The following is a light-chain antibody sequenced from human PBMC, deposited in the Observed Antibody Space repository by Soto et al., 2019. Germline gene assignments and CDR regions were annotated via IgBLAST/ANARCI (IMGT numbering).Light chain of an antibody. CDR3: QQYNSYPWT. CDR2: DAS. Sequence: DIQMTQSPSTLSASVGDRVTITCRASQSISSWLAWYQQKPGKAPKLLISDASSLKSGVPSRFSGSGSATEFTLTISSLQPDDFATYYCQQYNSYPWTFGQGTKVEIK. J-gene: IGKJ1*01. V-gene: IGKV1-5*01. CDR1: QSISSW.